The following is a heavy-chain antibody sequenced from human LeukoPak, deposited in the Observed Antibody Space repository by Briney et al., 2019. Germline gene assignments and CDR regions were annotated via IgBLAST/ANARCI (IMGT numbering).Heavy chain of an antibody. Sequence: ASVKVSCKASGYTFTSYDINWVRQATGQGLEWMGWMNPNSGNTGYAQKFQGRVTMTRNTSISTAYMELSSLRSEDTAVYYCARGQDDVFNYYDSSGYYPWGQGTLVTVSS. J-gene: IGHJ5*02. CDR3: ARGQDDVFNYYDSSGYYP. CDR1: GYTFTSYD. V-gene: IGHV1-8*01. D-gene: IGHD3-22*01. CDR2: MNPNSGNT.